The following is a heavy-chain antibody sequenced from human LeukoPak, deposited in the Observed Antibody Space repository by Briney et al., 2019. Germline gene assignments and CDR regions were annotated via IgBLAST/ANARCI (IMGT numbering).Heavy chain of an antibody. D-gene: IGHD3-3*01. V-gene: IGHV4-39*07. CDR3: ARSSGYGEYFQH. CDR2: IYYSGST. CDR1: GGSISSSSYY. Sequence: SETLSLTCTVSGGSISSSSYYWGWIRQPPGKGLEWIGSIYYSGSTYYNPSLKSRVTISVDTSKNQFSLKLSSVTAADTAVYYCARSSGYGEYFQHWGQGTLVTVSS. J-gene: IGHJ1*01.